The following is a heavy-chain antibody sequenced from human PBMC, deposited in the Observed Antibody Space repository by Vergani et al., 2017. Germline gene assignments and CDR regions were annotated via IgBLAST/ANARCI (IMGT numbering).Heavy chain of an antibody. J-gene: IGHJ6*04. CDR2: TRNKARGYST. D-gene: IGHD3-3*01. CDR1: EFTFSDVW. CDR3: ARTLKFLDMDV. Sequence: EGQLVESGGGLVKPGGSLRLSCAASEFTFSDVWMSWVRQAPGKGLEWVARTRNKARGYSTDYAASVRGRVIVSRDASGKSVSLQMTRLRIDDTAVYFCARTLKFLDMDVWGKGTTVTVSS. V-gene: IGHV3-72*01.